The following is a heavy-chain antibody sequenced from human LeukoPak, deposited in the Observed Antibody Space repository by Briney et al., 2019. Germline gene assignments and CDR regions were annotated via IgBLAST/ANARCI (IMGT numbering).Heavy chain of an antibody. Sequence: PGGTLRLSCAASGFTFSSYGMSWVRQAPGKGLEWVSAISGSGGSTYYADSVKGRFTISRDNSKNTLYLQMNSLRAEDTAVYYCAKSSDGSGSYYGWFDPWGQGTLVTVSS. CDR2: ISGSGGST. CDR3: AKSSDGSGSYYGWFDP. CDR1: GFTFSSYG. V-gene: IGHV3-23*01. J-gene: IGHJ5*02. D-gene: IGHD3-10*01.